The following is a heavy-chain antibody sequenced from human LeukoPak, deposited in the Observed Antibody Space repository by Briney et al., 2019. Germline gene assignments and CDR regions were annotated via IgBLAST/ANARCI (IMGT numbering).Heavy chain of an antibody. D-gene: IGHD3-10*01. V-gene: IGHV3-21*06. CDR3: VRTKSGTYDHDPFDI. Sequence: GGSLRLSCAASGFTVSSNYMSWVRQAPGKGLEWVSSISSRTTYIFYADSVKGRFTISRDTAKNSLYLQMDSLRAEDTAIYYCVRTKSGTYDHDPFDIWGQGTMVTVSS. CDR1: GFTVSSNY. CDR2: ISSRTTYI. J-gene: IGHJ3*02.